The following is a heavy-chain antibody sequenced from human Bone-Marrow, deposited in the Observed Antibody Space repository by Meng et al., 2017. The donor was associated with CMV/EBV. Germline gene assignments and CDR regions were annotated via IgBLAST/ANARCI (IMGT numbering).Heavy chain of an antibody. J-gene: IGHJ4*02. V-gene: IGHV1-8*03. Sequence: ASVKVSCKASGYTFTGYYMHWVRQAPGQGLEWMGWMNPNSGNTGYAQKFQGRVTITRNTSISTAYMELSSLRSEDTAVYYCARSPVLRFLEWLSRPYYFDYWGQGTLVTVSS. D-gene: IGHD3-3*01. CDR3: ARSPVLRFLEWLSRPYYFDY. CDR1: GYTFTGYY. CDR2: MNPNSGNT.